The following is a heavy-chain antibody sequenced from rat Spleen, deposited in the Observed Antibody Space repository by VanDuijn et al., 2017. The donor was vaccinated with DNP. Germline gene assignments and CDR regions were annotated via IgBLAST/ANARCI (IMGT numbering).Heavy chain of an antibody. Sequence: EVQLVESGGGLVQPGRSLKLSCVASGFTFSGYWMYWIRQAPGKGLEWVASIKTDGGSTYYSDSVKGRFTISRDNAKSTLYLQMDSLRSEDTATYYCARGSDGVWFVYWGQGTLVTVSS. V-gene: IGHV5-58*01. CDR3: ARGSDGVWFVY. CDR1: GFTFSGYW. J-gene: IGHJ3*01. D-gene: IGHD4-3*01. CDR2: IKTDGGST.